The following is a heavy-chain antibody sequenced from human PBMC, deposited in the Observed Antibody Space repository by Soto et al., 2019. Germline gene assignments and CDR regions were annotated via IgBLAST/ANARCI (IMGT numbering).Heavy chain of an antibody. CDR3: AIEVGTAIYSVGWFHP. CDR1: GGTFSSYT. CDR2: IIPIFGTA. D-gene: IGHD2-21*02. V-gene: IGHV1-69*12. Sequence: QVQLVQSGAEVKKPGSSVKVSCKASGGTFSSYTISWVRQAPGQGLEWMGGIIPIFGTANYTQKFQGRVTITADESTITAYLELSSLRSEYTAVYYCAIEVGTAIYSVGWFHPWGQGPLVTVSS. J-gene: IGHJ5*02.